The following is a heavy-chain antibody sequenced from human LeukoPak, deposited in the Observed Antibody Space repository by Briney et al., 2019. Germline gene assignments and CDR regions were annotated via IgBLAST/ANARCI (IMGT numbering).Heavy chain of an antibody. CDR2: IYPGDSDT. D-gene: IGHD1-26*01. Sequence: GESLKISCKGSGYSFTSYWIGWVLQMPGKGLEWMGIIYPGDSDTRYSPSFQGQVTISADKSISTAYLQWSSLKASDTAMYYCARGKYSGSYLPHFDYWGQGTLVTASS. J-gene: IGHJ4*02. V-gene: IGHV5-51*01. CDR1: GYSFTSYW. CDR3: ARGKYSGSYLPHFDY.